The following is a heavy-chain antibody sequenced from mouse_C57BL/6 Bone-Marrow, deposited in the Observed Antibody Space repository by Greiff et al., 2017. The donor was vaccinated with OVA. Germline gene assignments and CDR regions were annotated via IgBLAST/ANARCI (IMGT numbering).Heavy chain of an antibody. Sequence: QVQLQQPGAELVKPGASVKVSCKASGYTFTSYWMHWVKQRPGQGLEWIGRIHPSDSDTNYNQTFKGKATLPVDTSYSTAYMQLSSLTSEYSAVYYCAIDRSGYGHYYAMDYWGQGTSVTVSS. CDR3: AIDRSGYGHYYAMDY. D-gene: IGHD3-2*02. CDR1: GYTFTSYW. V-gene: IGHV1-74*01. J-gene: IGHJ4*01. CDR2: IHPSDSDT.